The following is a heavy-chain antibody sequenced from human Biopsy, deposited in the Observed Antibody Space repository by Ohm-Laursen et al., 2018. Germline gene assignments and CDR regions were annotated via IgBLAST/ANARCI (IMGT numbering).Heavy chain of an antibody. Sequence: SLRLSCTASGFTFSTYTMTWVRQAPGKGLEWVSSISRTSDFIYYADSVMGRFTISRDNAKNSVDLQMNSLRAEDTAVYFCARPTNARAGGAPFDIWGQGTMVTVSS. CDR3: ARPTNARAGGAPFDI. J-gene: IGHJ3*02. D-gene: IGHD1-1*01. CDR2: ISRTSDFI. CDR1: GFTFSTYT. V-gene: IGHV3-21*01.